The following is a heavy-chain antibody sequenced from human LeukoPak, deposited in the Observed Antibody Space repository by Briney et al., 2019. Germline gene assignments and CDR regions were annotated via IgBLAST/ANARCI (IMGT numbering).Heavy chain of an antibody. D-gene: IGHD3/OR15-3a*01. J-gene: IGHJ4*02. CDR1: GVSISSSNSY. CDR3: AKQTGSGLFILP. Sequence: SETLSLTCSVSGVSISSSNSYWGWIRQPPGKGLEWIGSIYYTGNTYYNASLKSRVTISIDTSKNQFSLKLTSVTAADTAVYYCAKQTGSGLFILPGGQGTLVTVSS. V-gene: IGHV4-39*01. CDR2: IYYTGNT.